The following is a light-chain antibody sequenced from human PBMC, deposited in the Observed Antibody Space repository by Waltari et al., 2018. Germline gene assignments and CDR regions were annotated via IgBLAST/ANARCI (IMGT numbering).Light chain of an antibody. CDR2: GAS. V-gene: IGKV3-15*01. CDR1: QIVTFN. J-gene: IGKJ2*01. CDR3: HQYNDWPPEDT. Sequence: IVMTHSPATLSVFPGEEAILSCRASQIVTFNVAWYQQKPGQPPRLLIYGASTRAAGVPDRFLGSGAGTDFTLTISSPQSEDSAVYFCHQYNDWPPEDTFGQGTKLEIK.